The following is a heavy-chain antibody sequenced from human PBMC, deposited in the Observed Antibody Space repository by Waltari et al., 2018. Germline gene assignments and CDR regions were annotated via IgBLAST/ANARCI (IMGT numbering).Heavy chain of an antibody. Sequence: EVQLLESGGGLVQPGGSLRLPCAASGFTFSSYAMSWVSQAPGKGLEWVSVIYSGGSTYYADSVKGRFTISRDNSKNTLYLQMNSLRAEDTAVYYCAKEDYWGQGTLVTVSS. CDR2: IYSGGST. V-gene: IGHV3-23*03. CDR3: AKEDY. J-gene: IGHJ4*02. CDR1: GFTFSSYA.